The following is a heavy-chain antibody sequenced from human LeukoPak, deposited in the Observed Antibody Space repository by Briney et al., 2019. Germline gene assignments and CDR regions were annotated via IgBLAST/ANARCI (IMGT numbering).Heavy chain of an antibody. CDR1: GFTFNDYG. D-gene: IGHD1-26*01. V-gene: IGHV3-33*01. Sequence: GGSLRLSCVTSGFTFNDYGMHWVRQAPGKGLERVAVIWSDGSNKYYADSVKGRFTISRDNSKNTLYLQMNSLRAEDTAVYYCARASGCYDYWGQGTLVTVSS. CDR2: IWSDGSNK. J-gene: IGHJ4*02. CDR3: ARASGCYDY.